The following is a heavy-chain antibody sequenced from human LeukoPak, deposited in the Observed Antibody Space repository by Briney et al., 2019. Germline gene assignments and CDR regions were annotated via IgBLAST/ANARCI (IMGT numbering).Heavy chain of an antibody. CDR2: ITSSSSAI. J-gene: IGHJ4*02. Sequence: GGSLRLSCAASGFAFSSYGMNWVRQAPGRGLEWVSYITSSSSAILYADSVKGRFTVSRDNARNSLYLQINTLRVEDTAVYYCARDMGAVRGPITPDYWGQGTLVTVSS. CDR3: ARDMGAVRGPITPDY. CDR1: GFAFSSYG. D-gene: IGHD3-10*01. V-gene: IGHV3-48*04.